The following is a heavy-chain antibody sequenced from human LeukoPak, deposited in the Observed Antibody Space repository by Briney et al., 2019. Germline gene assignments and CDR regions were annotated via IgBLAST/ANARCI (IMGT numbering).Heavy chain of an antibody. V-gene: IGHV4-39*07. CDR2: IYYSGST. CDR3: ARSSYYYGMDV. D-gene: IGHD2-2*01. CDR1: GGSISSSSYY. Sequence: SETLSLTCTVSGGSISSSSYYWGWIRQPPGKGLEWIGSIYYSGSTYYNPSLKSRVTISVDKSKNQFSLKLSSVTAADTAVYYCARSSYYYGMDVWGQGTTVTVSS. J-gene: IGHJ6*02.